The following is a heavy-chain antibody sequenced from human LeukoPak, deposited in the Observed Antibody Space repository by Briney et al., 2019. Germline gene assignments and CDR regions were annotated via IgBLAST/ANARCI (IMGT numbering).Heavy chain of an antibody. V-gene: IGHV3-23*01. J-gene: IGHJ6*03. CDR2: ISGSGGST. CDR1: GFTFSSYA. CDR3: GAVAGRDYYYYYYMDV. D-gene: IGHD6-19*01. Sequence: PGGSLRLSCAASGFTFSSYAMSWVRQAPGKGLEWVSAISGSGGSTYYADSVKGRFTISRDNSKNTLYLQMNSLRAEDTAVYYCGAVAGRDYYYYYYMDVWGKGPRSPSP.